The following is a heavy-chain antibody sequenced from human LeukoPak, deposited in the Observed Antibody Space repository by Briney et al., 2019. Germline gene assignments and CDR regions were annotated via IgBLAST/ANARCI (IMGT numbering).Heavy chain of an antibody. CDR3: AAAVRGYTSGWYYFDY. J-gene: IGHJ4*02. D-gene: IGHD6-19*01. CDR2: IVVGSSNT. V-gene: IGHV1-58*01. Sequence: TSVKVSCKASGFTFTSSAVQWVRQARGQRLEWIGWIVVGSSNTNYAQKFQERVTITRDMSTSTAYMELSSLRSEDTAVHYCAAAVRGYTSGWYYFDYWGQGTLVTVSS. CDR1: GFTFTSSA.